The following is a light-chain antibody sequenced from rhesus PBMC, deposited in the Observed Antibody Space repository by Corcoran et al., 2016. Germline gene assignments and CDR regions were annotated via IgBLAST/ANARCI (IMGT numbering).Light chain of an antibody. CDR2: AAS. CDR3: QQHSSNPYS. Sequence: DIQMTQSPSSLSASVGDRVIITCQASQGISNWLAWYQQKTGKAPKFLIYAASRLQSGVPSRFSGSGSGTEFTLTISSLQPEDLRTYYYQQHSSNPYSFGQGTKVEIK. V-gene: IGKV1-33*02. J-gene: IGKJ2*01. CDR1: QGISNW.